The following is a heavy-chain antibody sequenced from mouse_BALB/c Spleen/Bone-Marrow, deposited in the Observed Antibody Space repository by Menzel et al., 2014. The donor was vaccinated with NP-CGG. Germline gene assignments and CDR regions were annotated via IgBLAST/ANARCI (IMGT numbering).Heavy chain of an antibody. CDR1: GYSFTGYS. CDR2: INPYNGGT. CDR3: ARDYDYGNYAMDY. V-gene: IGHV1-18*01. J-gene: IGHJ4*01. D-gene: IGHD2-4*01. Sequence: VQLQQSGPELVKPGASMKISCKASGYSFTGYSMNWVKQSHGKNLEWIGLINPYNGGTSYNQKFKGKATITVDKSSSTAYMELLSLTSEDSAVYYCARDYDYGNYAMDYWGQGTSVTVSS.